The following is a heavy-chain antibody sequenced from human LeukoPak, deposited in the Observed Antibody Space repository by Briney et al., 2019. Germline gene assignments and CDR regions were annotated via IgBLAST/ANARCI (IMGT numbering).Heavy chain of an antibody. CDR3: ARGGYDSSGYYYGVH. CDR2: ISSNGGST. V-gene: IGHV3-64*01. CDR1: GFTFSSYS. D-gene: IGHD3-22*01. Sequence: GGSLRLSCAASGFTFSSYSMNWVRQAPGKGLEYVSAISSNGGSTYYANSVKGRFTISRDNSKNTLYLQMGSLRAEDMAVYYCARGGYDSSGYYYGVHWGQGTLVTVSS. J-gene: IGHJ4*02.